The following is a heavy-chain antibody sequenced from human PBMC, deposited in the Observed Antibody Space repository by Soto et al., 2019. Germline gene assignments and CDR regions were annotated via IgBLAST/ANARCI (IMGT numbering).Heavy chain of an antibody. Sequence: PSETLSLTCTVSGGSISSSSYYWGWIRQPPGKGLEWIGSIYYSGSTYYNPSLKSRVTISVDTSKNQFSLKLSSVTAADTAVYYCARHIAAAGAVWFDTWGQGTLVTVSS. J-gene: IGHJ5*02. D-gene: IGHD6-13*01. CDR1: GGSISSSSYY. CDR2: IYYSGST. CDR3: ARHIAAAGAVWFDT. V-gene: IGHV4-39*01.